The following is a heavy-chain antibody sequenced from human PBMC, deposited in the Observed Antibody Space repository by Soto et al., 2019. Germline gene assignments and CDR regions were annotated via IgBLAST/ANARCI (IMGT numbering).Heavy chain of an antibody. Sequence: GGSLRLSCAASGFTFSSYAMSWVRQAPGKGLEWVSAISGSGGSTYYADSVKGRFTISSDNSKNSLYLQMYSLIAEGTALYYCAKKVGYSWGSTDYWGQGTLVTVSS. D-gene: IGHD5-18*01. CDR2: ISGSGGST. J-gene: IGHJ4*02. V-gene: IGHV3-23*01. CDR3: AKKVGYSWGSTDY. CDR1: GFTFSSYA.